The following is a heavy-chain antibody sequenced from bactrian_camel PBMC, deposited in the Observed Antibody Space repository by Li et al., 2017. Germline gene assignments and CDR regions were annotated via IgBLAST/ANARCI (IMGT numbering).Heavy chain of an antibody. V-gene: IGHV3S10*01. Sequence: VQLVESGGGSVQPGGSLRLSCAASGFSSSDYHMSWVRQAPGKGLEWISTIDKDFRTYYADSVRGRFTISRDNAENTLSLQLNSLKSEDTAMYYCAKDIPWYVFHGPSLSARPERGQGTQVTVS. J-gene: IGHJ4*01. D-gene: IGHD2*01. CDR3: AKDIPWYVFHGPSLSARPE. CDR1: GFSSSDYH. CDR2: IDKDFRT.